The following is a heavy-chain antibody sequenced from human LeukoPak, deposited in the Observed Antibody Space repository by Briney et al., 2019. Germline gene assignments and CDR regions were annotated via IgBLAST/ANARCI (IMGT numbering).Heavy chain of an antibody. Sequence: SETLSLTCTVSGGSISSSSYHWGWIRLPPGKGLEWIGTIYSSGSSYYNPSLKSRLTISVDTSRNQFSLKLSSVTASDTAVYYCATRYGSGTYPRYYFDSWGQGTLVTVSS. CDR1: GGSISSSSYH. CDR2: IYSSGSS. CDR3: ATRYGSGTYPRYYFDS. V-gene: IGHV4-39*01. J-gene: IGHJ4*02. D-gene: IGHD3-10*01.